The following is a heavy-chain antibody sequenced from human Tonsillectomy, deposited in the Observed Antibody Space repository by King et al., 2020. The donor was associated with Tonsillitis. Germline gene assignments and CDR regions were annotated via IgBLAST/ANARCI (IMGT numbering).Heavy chain of an antibody. D-gene: IGHD6-13*01. CDR2: ISFDGSDK. V-gene: IGHV3-30-3*01. CDR1: GFSFSAYA. Sequence: VQLVESGGGVVQPGRSLRLSCAASGFSFSAYAMHWVRQAPGKGLEWVAVISFDGSDKYCADSVKGRFTISRDNSKNTLYLQMNSLRAEDTAVYYCARDGSSSWYYLCDYWGQGTLVTVSS. CDR3: ARDGSSSWYYLCDY. J-gene: IGHJ4*02.